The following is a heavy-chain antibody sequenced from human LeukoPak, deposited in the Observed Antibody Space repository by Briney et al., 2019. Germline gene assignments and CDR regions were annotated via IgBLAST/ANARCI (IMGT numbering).Heavy chain of an antibody. CDR1: GYTFTGYY. J-gene: IGHJ4*02. Sequence: ASVKVSCKASGYTFTGYYMHWVRQAPGQGLEWMGWINPNSGGTNYAQKLQGRVTMTTDTSTSTAYMELRSLRSDDTAVYYCARDLRWDDYGDYWGQGTLVTVSS. CDR3: ARDLRWDDYGDY. V-gene: IGHV1-2*02. CDR2: INPNSGGT. D-gene: IGHD1-26*01.